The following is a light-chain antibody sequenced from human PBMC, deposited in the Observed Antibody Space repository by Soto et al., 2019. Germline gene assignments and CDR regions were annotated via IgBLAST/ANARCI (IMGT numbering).Light chain of an antibody. CDR1: SSNIGAGYD. V-gene: IGLV1-40*01. CDR2: GNS. J-gene: IGLJ1*01. Sequence: QSVLTQPPSVSGAPGQRVTISCTGSSSNIGAGYDVHWYQQLPGTAPKHLIYGNSNQPSGVPDRFSGSKSGTSASLAITGLQAEDEADYYGQSYDSSLSGDVFGAGTKVTVL. CDR3: QSYDSSLSGDV.